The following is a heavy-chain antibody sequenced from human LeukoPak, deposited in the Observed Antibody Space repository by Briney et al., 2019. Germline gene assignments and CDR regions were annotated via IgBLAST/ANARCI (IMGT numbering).Heavy chain of an antibody. Sequence: PSETLSLTCTVSGGYISSYYWSWIRQPAGKGLEWIGRIYTSGSTNYNPSLKSRVTTSVDTSKNQFSLKLSSVTAADTAVYYCARDLAPKKYGSGSYLGYWGQGTLVTVSS. J-gene: IGHJ4*02. D-gene: IGHD3-10*01. CDR1: GGYISSYY. CDR2: IYTSGST. V-gene: IGHV4-4*07. CDR3: ARDLAPKKYGSGSYLGY.